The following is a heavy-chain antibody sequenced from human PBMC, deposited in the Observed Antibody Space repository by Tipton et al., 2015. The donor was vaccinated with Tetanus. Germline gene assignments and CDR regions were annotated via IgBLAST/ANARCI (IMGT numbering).Heavy chain of an antibody. V-gene: IGHV4-39*01. D-gene: IGHD6-13*01. CDR3: AKHGDTSRNYYFDY. CDR2: IFYSGST. Sequence: LRLSCTVSGGSISSISWIRQPPGKGLEWIGNIFYSGSTSYNPSLKNRVTLSVNTSGNHFSLKLTSVTAADTAIYYCAKHGDTSRNYYFDYWGQGALVTVSS. J-gene: IGHJ4*02. CDR1: GGSISSIS.